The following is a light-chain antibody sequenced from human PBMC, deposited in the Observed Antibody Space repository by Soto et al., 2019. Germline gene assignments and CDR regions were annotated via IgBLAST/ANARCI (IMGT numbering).Light chain of an antibody. J-gene: IGKJ3*01. CDR2: DAS. V-gene: IGKV1-33*01. Sequence: DIQMTQSPSSLSASVGDRVTITCQASQDISNYLNWYQQKPGKAPKLLIYDASNLETGVPSSFSGSGSGTDFTFSISSMLPEDIRSYYCQQYHNLPGVLFGPGTKVDIQ. CDR1: QDISNY. CDR3: QQYHNLPGVL.